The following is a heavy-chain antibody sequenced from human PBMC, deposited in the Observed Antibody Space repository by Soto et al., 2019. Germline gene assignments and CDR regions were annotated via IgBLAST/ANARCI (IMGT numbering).Heavy chain of an antibody. CDR1: AYIRTACY. D-gene: IGHD3-10*01. CDR2: INPNSGGT. J-gene: IGHJ5*02. CDR3: ARQGSGSNWLDP. Sequence: SVXVGCRSSAYIRTACYMHCFLQSPGQGLDWMGWINPNSGGTNYAQKFQGRVTMTRDTSIRTAYMELSRLRSDDTAVYYCARQGSGSNWLDPWGQGTLVTFSS. V-gene: IGHV1-2*02.